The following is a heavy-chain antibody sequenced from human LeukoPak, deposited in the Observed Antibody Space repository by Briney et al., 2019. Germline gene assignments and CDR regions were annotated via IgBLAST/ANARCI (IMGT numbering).Heavy chain of an antibody. V-gene: IGHV1-8*02. J-gene: IGHJ5*02. CDR1: GYTFTSYG. D-gene: IGHD2-15*01. CDR3: ARGRCSGGSCRWFDP. CDR2: MNPNSGNT. Sequence: ASVKASCKASGYTFTSYGISWVRQATGQGLEWMGWMNPNSGNTGYAQKFQGRVTMTRNTSISTAYMELSSLRSEDTAVYYCARGRCSGGSCRWFDPWGQGTLVTVSS.